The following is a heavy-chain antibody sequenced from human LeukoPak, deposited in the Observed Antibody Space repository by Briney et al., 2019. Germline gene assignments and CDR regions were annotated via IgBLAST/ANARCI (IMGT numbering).Heavy chain of an antibody. CDR2: IYYSGST. D-gene: IGHD6-19*01. CDR1: GGSISSYY. J-gene: IGHJ4*02. CDR3: ARSQPPGSSGWFDY. Sequence: PSETLSLTCTVSGGSISSYYWSWIRQPPGKGLAWIGYIYYSGSTNYNPSLKSRVAISVDTSKNQFSLNLNSVTAADTAVYYCARSQPPGSSGWFDYWGQGILVTVSS. V-gene: IGHV4-59*01.